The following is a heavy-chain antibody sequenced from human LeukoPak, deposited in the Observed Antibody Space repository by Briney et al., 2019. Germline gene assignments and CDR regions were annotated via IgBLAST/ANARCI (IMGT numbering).Heavy chain of an antibody. J-gene: IGHJ4*02. Sequence: GGSLRLSCAASGFTFSSYAMSWVRQAPGKGLEWVSAISGSGGSTYYADSVKGRFTISRDNSKNTLYLQMNSLRAEDTAVYYCARGFFGAYTFDYWGQGTLVTVSS. CDR1: GFTFSSYA. CDR2: ISGSGGST. V-gene: IGHV3-23*01. D-gene: IGHD3-10*01. CDR3: ARGFFGAYTFDY.